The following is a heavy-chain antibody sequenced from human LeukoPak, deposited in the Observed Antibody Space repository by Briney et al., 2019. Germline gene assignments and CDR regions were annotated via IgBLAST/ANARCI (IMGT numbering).Heavy chain of an antibody. Sequence: SQTLSLTCTVSGGSISTYYWSWIRQPPEKGLEWIGYISYIGSTNYSPSLESRVTMPKDTSKNQFSLILSSVTAADTAVYYCARGGVEVTAIGYFDSWGQGTLVTVSS. CDR2: ISYIGST. CDR3: ARGGVEVTAIGYFDS. J-gene: IGHJ4*02. D-gene: IGHD2-21*02. CDR1: GGSISTYY. V-gene: IGHV4-59*01.